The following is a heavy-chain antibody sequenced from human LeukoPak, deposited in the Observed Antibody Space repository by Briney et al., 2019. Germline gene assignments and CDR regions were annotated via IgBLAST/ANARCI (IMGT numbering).Heavy chain of an antibody. J-gene: IGHJ4*02. CDR3: AKLTLVVVAAYSGGHFDY. CDR1: GVTFSRSW. D-gene: IGHD2-15*01. CDR2: INIDGSST. V-gene: IGHV3-74*01. Sequence: GGSLRLSCTMSGVTFSRSWMHWVRHTPAEGLLWVARINIDGSSTSYADSVKGRFTISRDNAKNTLYLQMNSLRAEDTAVYYCAKLTLVVVAAYSGGHFDYWGQGTLVTVSS.